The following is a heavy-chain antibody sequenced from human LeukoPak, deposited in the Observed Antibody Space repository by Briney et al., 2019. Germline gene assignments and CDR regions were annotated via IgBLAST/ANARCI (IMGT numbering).Heavy chain of an antibody. V-gene: IGHV3-30*03. Sequence: GGSLRLSCAASGFTFSSYGMHWVRQAPGKGLEWVAVISYDGSNKYYADSVKGRFTISRDNAKNSLYLQMNSLRAEDTALYHCAREIVGASSDAFDIWGQGTMVTVSS. CDR3: AREIVGASSDAFDI. J-gene: IGHJ3*02. CDR1: GFTFSSYG. CDR2: ISYDGSNK. D-gene: IGHD1-26*01.